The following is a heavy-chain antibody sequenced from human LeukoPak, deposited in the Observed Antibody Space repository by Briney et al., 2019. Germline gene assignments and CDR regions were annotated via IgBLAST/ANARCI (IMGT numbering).Heavy chain of an antibody. V-gene: IGHV3-48*03. J-gene: IGHJ3*02. D-gene: IGHD2-21*02. CDR3: ARRCGDCLGASDI. CDR2: ISNTGSTI. Sequence: GGSLRLSCAASGFTFSSYEMNWARQAPGKGLEWVSYISNTGSTIYYADSVKGRFTISRDNSKNTLSLQMNSLRAEDTAIYYCARRCGDCLGASDIWGQGTMVTVSS. CDR1: GFTFSSYE.